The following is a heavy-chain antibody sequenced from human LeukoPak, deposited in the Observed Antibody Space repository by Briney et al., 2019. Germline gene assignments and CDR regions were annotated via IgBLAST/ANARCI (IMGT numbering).Heavy chain of an antibody. CDR2: ISWNSGSI. J-gene: IGHJ4*02. V-gene: IGHV3-9*01. CDR3: AKGQVMVLDGVDY. Sequence: GGSLRLSCAASGFTFDDYAMHWVRQAPGKGLEWVSGISWNSGSIGYADSVKGRFTISRDNAKNSLYLQMNSLRAEDTALYYCAKGQVMVLDGVDYWGQGTLVTVSS. D-gene: IGHD3-22*01. CDR1: GFTFDDYA.